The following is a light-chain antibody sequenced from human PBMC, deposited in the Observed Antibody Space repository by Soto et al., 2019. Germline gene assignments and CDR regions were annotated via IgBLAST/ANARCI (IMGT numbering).Light chain of an antibody. J-gene: IGKJ2*01. CDR2: AAS. CDR3: QQSYSIPPYT. Sequence: DIQMTQSPSSLSASVGDKVTITCRASQSISTYLNWYQQKPGKAPKLLIFAASSLQSGVPSRFSGSGYGTDFALTISGLQPEDFSTYYCQQSYSIPPYTFGQGTKLGIK. V-gene: IGKV1-39*01. CDR1: QSISTY.